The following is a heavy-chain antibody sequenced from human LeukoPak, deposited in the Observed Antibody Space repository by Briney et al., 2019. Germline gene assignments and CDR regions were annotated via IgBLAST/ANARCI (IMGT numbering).Heavy chain of an antibody. CDR1: GFTFSSYA. CDR3: ARVGAADYDY. V-gene: IGHV3-64*01. J-gene: IGHJ4*02. CDR2: ISSDGGST. D-gene: IGHD6-13*01. Sequence: GGSLRLSCAASGFTFSSYAMHWVRQAPGKGLEYVSAISSDGGSTYYANSVKGRFTISRDNSKNTLYLQMGSLRAEDMAVYYCARVGAADYDYWGQGTPVTVSS.